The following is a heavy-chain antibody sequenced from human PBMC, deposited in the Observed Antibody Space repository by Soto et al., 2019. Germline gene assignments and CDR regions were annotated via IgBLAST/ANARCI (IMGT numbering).Heavy chain of an antibody. CDR3: ARPLGNYSDWAFDF. Sequence: QLLLQESGPGLVKPSETLSLTCAVSGVSISESSHYWAWIRQPPGKGLEWIASIYYTGRTYYNPPLSSRLTIAIDASGDQFTLNLSSVTGADMAVYYCARPLGNYSDWAFDFWGQGTLVPVSS. CDR1: GVSISESSHY. V-gene: IGHV4-39*01. J-gene: IGHJ4*02. D-gene: IGHD4-4*01. CDR2: IYYTGRT.